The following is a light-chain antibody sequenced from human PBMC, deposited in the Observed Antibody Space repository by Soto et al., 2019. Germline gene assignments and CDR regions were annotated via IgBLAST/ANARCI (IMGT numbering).Light chain of an antibody. CDR1: QTIMTY. CDR2: AAS. Sequence: DIQMTQSPSSLSASVGDEVTITCRASQTIMTYLNWYQLKPGKPPRLLIYAASSLQSGVPSRFSGSGSGTDFTLTISSLEPEDSAVYYCQQRHMWPITFGQGTRLEIK. J-gene: IGKJ5*01. CDR3: QQRHMWPIT. V-gene: IGKV1-39*01.